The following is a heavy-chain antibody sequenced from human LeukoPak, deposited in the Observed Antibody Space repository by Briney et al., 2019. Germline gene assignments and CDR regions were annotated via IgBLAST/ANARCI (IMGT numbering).Heavy chain of an antibody. CDR1: EFSVGSNY. D-gene: IGHD1-14*01. CDR2: IYSGGST. V-gene: IGHV3-66*01. J-gene: IGHJ6*03. Sequence: PGGSLRLSCAASEFSVGSNYMTWVRQAPGKGLEWVSLIYSGGSTYHADSVKGRFTISRDNAKNSLHLQMNSLRAEDTAVYYCARDLLEAKLVSYPYYYYYMDVWGKGTTVTISS. CDR3: ARDLLEAKLVSYPYYYYYMDV.